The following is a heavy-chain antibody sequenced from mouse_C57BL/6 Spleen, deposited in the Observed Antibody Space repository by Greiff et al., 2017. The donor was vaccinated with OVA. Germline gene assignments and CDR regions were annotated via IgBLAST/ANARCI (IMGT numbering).Heavy chain of an antibody. CDR3: ARDYGRRSPYYFDY. J-gene: IGHJ2*01. V-gene: IGHV1-55*01. D-gene: IGHD1-1*01. Sequence: QVQLQQPGAELVKPGASVKMSCKASGYTFTSYWITWVKQRPGQGLEWIGDIYPGSGSTNYNEKFKSKATLTVDTSSSTAYMQLSSLTSEESAVYYCARDYGRRSPYYFDYWGQGTTLTVSS. CDR1: GYTFTSYW. CDR2: IYPGSGST.